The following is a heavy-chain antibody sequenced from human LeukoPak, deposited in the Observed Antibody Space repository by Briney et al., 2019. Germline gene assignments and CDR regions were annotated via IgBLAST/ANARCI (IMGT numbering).Heavy chain of an antibody. CDR1: GFTFSSYS. V-gene: IGHV3-21*01. J-gene: IGHJ3*02. Sequence: PGGSLRLSCAASGFTFSSYSMNWVRQAPGKGLEWVPSISSSSSYIYYADSVKGRFTISRDNAKNSLYLQMNSLRAEDTAVYYCAREWDIVVVVAATKAENAFDIWGQGTMVTVSS. CDR3: AREWDIVVVVAATKAENAFDI. D-gene: IGHD2-15*01. CDR2: ISSSSSYI.